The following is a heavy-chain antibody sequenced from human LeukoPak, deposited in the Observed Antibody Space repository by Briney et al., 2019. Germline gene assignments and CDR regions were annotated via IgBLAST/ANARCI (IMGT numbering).Heavy chain of an antibody. CDR2: IYHSGST. CDR1: GGSITSNNW. J-gene: IGHJ4*02. V-gene: IGHV4-4*02. Sequence: SGTLSLTCVVSGGSITSNNWWSWVRQPPGKGLEWIGEIYHSGSTNYNPSLKSRVTISIDKSKNQFSLNLNSVTAADTALYYCARVRKGTECNSGGYFDYWGQGTLVTVSS. D-gene: IGHD2/OR15-2a*01. CDR3: ARVRKGTECNSGGYFDY.